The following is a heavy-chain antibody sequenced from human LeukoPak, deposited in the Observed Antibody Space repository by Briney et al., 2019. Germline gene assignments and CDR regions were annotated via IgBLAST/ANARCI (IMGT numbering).Heavy chain of an antibody. V-gene: IGHV3-64*04. CDR1: GFTFSSYA. J-gene: IGHJ4*02. Sequence: SGGSLRLSCSASGFTFSSYAMHWVRQAPGKGLEYVSAIRSNGGSTYYADSVKGRFTISRDNSKNTLYLQMNSLRAEDTAVYYCARGDNVLMVTGCFDYWGQGTLVTVSS. CDR2: IRSNGGST. CDR3: ARGDNVLMVTGCFDY. D-gene: IGHD2-8*01.